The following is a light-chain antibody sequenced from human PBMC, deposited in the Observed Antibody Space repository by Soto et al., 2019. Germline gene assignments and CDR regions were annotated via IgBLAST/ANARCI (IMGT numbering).Light chain of an antibody. J-gene: IGKJ4*01. CDR1: QSLSGS. Sequence: EIVLTQSPATLSLSPGARSTLSCRASQSLSGSLAWYQQKPGQTPRLLIFDSSNRATGVPARFSGSGSGTDFTLTISSLEPEDFAVYYCQHRSNLPLTFGGGTKVESK. CDR2: DSS. V-gene: IGKV3-11*01. CDR3: QHRSNLPLT.